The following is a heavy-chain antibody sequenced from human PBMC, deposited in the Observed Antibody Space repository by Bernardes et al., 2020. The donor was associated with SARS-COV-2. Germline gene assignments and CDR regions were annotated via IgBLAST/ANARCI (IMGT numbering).Heavy chain of an antibody. J-gene: IGHJ5*02. Sequence: SETLSLTCTVSGGSISSGGYYWSWIRQHPGKGLEWIGYIYYSGSTYYNPSLKSRVTISVDTSKNQFSLKLISVTAADTAVYYCARAQASPIFGVVIVNWFDPWGQGTLVTVSS. CDR3: ARAQASPIFGVVIVNWFDP. V-gene: IGHV4-31*03. CDR2: IYYSGST. CDR1: GGSISSGGYY. D-gene: IGHD3-3*01.